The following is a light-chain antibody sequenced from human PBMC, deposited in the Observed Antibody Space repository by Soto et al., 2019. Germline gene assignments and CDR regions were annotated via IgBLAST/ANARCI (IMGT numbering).Light chain of an antibody. J-gene: IGKJ2*01. CDR1: QNIRTY. CDR3: QQTFGTPYT. CDR2: AAY. Sequence: DIQMTQSPSSLSASVGDRVTITCRASQNIRTYLNWYQQKPGKAPELLIYAAYSLQSGVQSRFSGSGSEADFTLTISSLQPEDFATFYCQQTFGTPYTFGQGTKLDI. V-gene: IGKV1-39*01.